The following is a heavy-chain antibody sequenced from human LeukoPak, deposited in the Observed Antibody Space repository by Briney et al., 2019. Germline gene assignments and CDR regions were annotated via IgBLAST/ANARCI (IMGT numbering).Heavy chain of an antibody. V-gene: IGHV3-7*01. Sequence: PGGSLRLSCAASGFTFSSYWMSWVRQAPGKGLEWVANIKQDGSEKYYVDSVKGRFTISRDNAKNSLYLQMNSLRAEDTAVYYCAREADTAMLGDAFDIWGQGTMVTVSS. J-gene: IGHJ3*02. CDR1: GFTFSSYW. CDR2: IKQDGSEK. D-gene: IGHD5-18*01. CDR3: AREADTAMLGDAFDI.